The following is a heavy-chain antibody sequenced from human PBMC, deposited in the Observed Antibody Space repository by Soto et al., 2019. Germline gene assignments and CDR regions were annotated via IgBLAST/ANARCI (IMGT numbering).Heavy chain of an antibody. D-gene: IGHD1-26*01. CDR1: GGSIRSYY. J-gene: IGHJ6*02. V-gene: IGHV4-4*07. CDR3: AREGASGFGMDV. CDR2: IYTSGTT. Sequence: QVQLQESGPGLVKPSETLSLTCNVSGGSIRSYYWSWIRQPAGKALEWIGRIYTSGTTNYNPSLKSQATILIDTSKNQFSLKLSAVTAADTAVYYCAREGASGFGMDVWGQGTTVTVSS.